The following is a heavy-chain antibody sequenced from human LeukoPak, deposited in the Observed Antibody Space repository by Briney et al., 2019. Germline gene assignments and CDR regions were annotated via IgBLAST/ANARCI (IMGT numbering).Heavy chain of an antibody. CDR1: GFTFSNYA. CDR3: AGRITGYSSGYVF. CDR2: ISGSAHKI. D-gene: IGHD5-18*01. V-gene: IGHV3-23*01. Sequence: GGSLRLSCVGSGFTFSNYAMSWVRQAPGKGLDWVSVISGSAHKIRYADSERGRFTISRDNSENTVYLQMNNLRGEDTAIYYCAGRITGYSSGYVFWGQGTLVTVSS. J-gene: IGHJ4*02.